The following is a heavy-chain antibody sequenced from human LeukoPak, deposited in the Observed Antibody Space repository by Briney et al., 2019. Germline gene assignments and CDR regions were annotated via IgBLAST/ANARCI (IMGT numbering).Heavy chain of an antibody. J-gene: IGHJ4*02. D-gene: IGHD1-26*01. CDR3: ARHETWELPCDY. CDR2: ISSSSSYI. V-gene: IGHV3-21*01. CDR1: GFTFSSYS. Sequence: GGSLRLSCVASGFTFSSYSMNWVRQAPGKGLEWVSSISSSSSYIYYADSVKGRFTISRDNAKNSLYLQMNSLRAEDTAVYYCARHETWELPCDYWGQGTLVTVSS.